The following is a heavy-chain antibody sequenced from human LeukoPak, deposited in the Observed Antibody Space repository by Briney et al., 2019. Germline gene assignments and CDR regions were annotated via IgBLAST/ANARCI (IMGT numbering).Heavy chain of an antibody. D-gene: IGHD3-22*01. V-gene: IGHV4-30-2*01. CDR3: AREVTNYYDSSGYLDY. CDR2: IYHSGST. CDR1: GGSISSGGYS. J-gene: IGHJ4*02. Sequence: SSETLSLTCAVSGGSISSGGYSWRWIRQPPGKGLEWIVYIYHSGSTYYNPSLKSRVTISVDRSKNQFSLKLSSVTAADTAVYYCAREVTNYYDSSGYLDYWGQGTLVTVSS.